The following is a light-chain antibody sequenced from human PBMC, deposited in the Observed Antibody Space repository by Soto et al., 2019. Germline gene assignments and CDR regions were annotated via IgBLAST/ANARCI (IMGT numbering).Light chain of an antibody. J-gene: IGLJ1*01. V-gene: IGLV2-14*01. Sequence: QSALTQPASVSGSPGQSITISCTGTSSDVGGYNYVSWYQQHPGKAPKIMIYDVSNPPSGLSNRFSGSKSGNTASLTISGLQAEDECDYYCSSYTSSSIDYVFGTGTKLTVL. CDR3: SSYTSSSIDYV. CDR2: DVS. CDR1: SSDVGGYNY.